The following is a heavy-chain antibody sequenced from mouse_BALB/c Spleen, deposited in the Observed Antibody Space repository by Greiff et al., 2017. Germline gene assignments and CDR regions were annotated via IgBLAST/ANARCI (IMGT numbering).Heavy chain of an antibody. J-gene: IGHJ3*01. Sequence: VQLQESGAELVKPGASVKLSCKASGYTFTSYYMYWVKQRPGQGLEWIGEINPSNGGTNFNEKFKSKATLTVDKSSSTAYMQLSSLTSEDSAVYYCTRGGGSLLRLRGFAYWGQGTLVTVSA. CDR1: GYTFTSYY. D-gene: IGHD1-2*01. CDR2: INPSNGGT. V-gene: IGHV1S81*02. CDR3: TRGGGSLLRLRGFAY.